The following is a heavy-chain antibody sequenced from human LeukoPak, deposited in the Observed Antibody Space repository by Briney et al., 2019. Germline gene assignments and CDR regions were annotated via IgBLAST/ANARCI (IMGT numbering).Heavy chain of an antibody. V-gene: IGHV4-30-2*01. CDR3: AADYTSRSYRFDH. D-gene: IGHD3-10*01. CDR2: IYHSGST. CDR1: GGSISSGGYY. Sequence: SETLSLTCTVSGGSISSGGYYWSWIRQHPGKGLEWIGYIYHSGSTTYNPSLKSRLTISLDRSKNQIPLKLNSVTAADTAVYYCAADYTSRSYRFDHWGQGTLVTVSS. J-gene: IGHJ4*02.